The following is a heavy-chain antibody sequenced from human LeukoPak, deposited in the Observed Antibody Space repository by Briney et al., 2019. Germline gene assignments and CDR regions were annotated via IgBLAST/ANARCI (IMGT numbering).Heavy chain of an antibody. CDR3: ASRGYDDNSAYFRN. J-gene: IGHJ4*02. V-gene: IGHV4-59*01. D-gene: IGHD3-22*01. CDR2: IYYSGTT. CDR1: SGSISRYY. Sequence: PSETLSLTCTISSGSISRYYWRWLRQPQGKGLEWIGYIYYSGTTNSNTSLKSRVTISIDTSKHQFSLNMTAVTAADTAVYFSASRGYDDNSAYFRNWGQRTLVTVSS.